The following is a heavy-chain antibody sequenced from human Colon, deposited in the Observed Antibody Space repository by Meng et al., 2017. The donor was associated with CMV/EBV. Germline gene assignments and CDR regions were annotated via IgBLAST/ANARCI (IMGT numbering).Heavy chain of an antibody. CDR1: GFTFSSYA. V-gene: IGHV3-23*01. Sequence: GGSLRLSCAASGFTFSSYAMSWVRQAPGKGLEWVSAISGSGGSTYYADSVKARFTISRDNSKNTLYLQMNSLRAEDTAVYYCANPRSGYVWSGQRLNYYYYGMDVWGQGTTVTVSS. J-gene: IGHJ6*02. CDR3: ANPRSGYVWSGQRLNYYYYGMDV. D-gene: IGHD3-3*01. CDR2: ISGSGGST.